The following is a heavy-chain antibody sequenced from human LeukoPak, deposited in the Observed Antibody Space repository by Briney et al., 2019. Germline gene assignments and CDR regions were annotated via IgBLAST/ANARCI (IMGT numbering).Heavy chain of an antibody. CDR3: VKGSEGYSDSNSDY. Sequence: GGSLRLSCAASGFTFSAYSMNWVRQAPGKGLEWVSYISSGSSTIFYADSVKGRFTISRDNSKNRLYLQMSSLRVEDTAVYYCVKGSEGYSDSNSDYWGPGTLVTVSS. V-gene: IGHV3-48*01. J-gene: IGHJ4*02. CDR2: ISSGSSTI. D-gene: IGHD3-22*01. CDR1: GFTFSAYS.